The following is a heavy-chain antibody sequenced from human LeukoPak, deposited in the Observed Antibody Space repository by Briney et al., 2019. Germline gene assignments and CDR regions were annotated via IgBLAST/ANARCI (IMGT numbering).Heavy chain of an antibody. V-gene: IGHV3-7*01. CDR2: INLDGSDK. J-gene: IGHJ3*01. CDR1: GFTFTSYW. D-gene: IGHD3-10*01. CDR3: ARVGPLWFGLLNTADV. Sequence: PGGSLRLSCAASGFTFTSYWMTWVRQAPGKGLEWVANINLDGSDKYYADSVKGRFTISRDNPNNSLYLQKDSLSGEDTAVYYCARVGPLWFGLLNTADVWGQGTLVTVS.